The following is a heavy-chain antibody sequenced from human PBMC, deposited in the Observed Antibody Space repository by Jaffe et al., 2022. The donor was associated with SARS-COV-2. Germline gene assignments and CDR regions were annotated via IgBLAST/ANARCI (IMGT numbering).Heavy chain of an antibody. CDR2: TYYRSKWDS. J-gene: IGHJ2*01. Sequence: QVQLQESGPGLVKPSQTLLLSCAISGDSVSRNSVSWNWIRQSPSRGLEWLGRTYYRSKWDSDYAASVKSRITINGDTSKNEFSLQLNSVVVEDTAVYYCVRDSDWRLDLWGRGTLVIVSS. CDR1: GDSVSRNSVS. D-gene: IGHD6-19*01. CDR3: VRDSDWRLDL. V-gene: IGHV6-1*01.